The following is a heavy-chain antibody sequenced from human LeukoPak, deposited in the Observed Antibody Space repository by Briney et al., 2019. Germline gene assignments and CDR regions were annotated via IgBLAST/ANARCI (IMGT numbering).Heavy chain of an antibody. CDR3: TTELGLSFGVRYFDH. Sequence: AGGSLRLSCAASGFTFSNAWVSWVRQAPGKGLEWVGHIKSKIDGDTTGYAAPVKGRFTISRDDSKNMLYLQMNSLKTEDTAVYYCTTELGLSFGVRYFDHWGQGTSATVSS. V-gene: IGHV3-15*01. D-gene: IGHD3-10*01. CDR1: GFTFSNAW. CDR2: IKSKIDGDTT. J-gene: IGHJ4*02.